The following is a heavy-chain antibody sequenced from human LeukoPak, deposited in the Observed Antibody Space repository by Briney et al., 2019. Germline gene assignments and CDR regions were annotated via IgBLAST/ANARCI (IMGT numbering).Heavy chain of an antibody. V-gene: IGHV3-21*01. CDR3: ARAGYCGAGTCYSDYYDY. D-gene: IGHD2-15*01. J-gene: IGHJ4*02. Sequence: PGGSLRLSCAASGFTFSSYNMNWVRQAPGKGLEWVSSISITSTYIYYADSVKGRFTISRDNAKNSLYLQMNSLRAEDTAVYYCARAGYCGAGTCYSDYYDYWGQGTLVTVSS. CDR2: ISITSTYI. CDR1: GFTFSSYN.